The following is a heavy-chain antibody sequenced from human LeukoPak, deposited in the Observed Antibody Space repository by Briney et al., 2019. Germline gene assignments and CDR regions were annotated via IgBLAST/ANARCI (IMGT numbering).Heavy chain of an antibody. CDR1: GYTFTSYD. CDR3: ARGYNQSKYRNFGTLRY. CDR2: MNPNSGNT. J-gene: IGHJ4*02. Sequence: ASVKVSCKASGYTFTSYDINWVRQATGQGLEWMGWMNPNSGNTGYAQKFQGRVTMTRNTSISTAYMELSSLRSEDTAAYYCARGYNQSKYRNFGTLRYWGQGTLVTVSS. V-gene: IGHV1-8*01. D-gene: IGHD2/OR15-2a*01.